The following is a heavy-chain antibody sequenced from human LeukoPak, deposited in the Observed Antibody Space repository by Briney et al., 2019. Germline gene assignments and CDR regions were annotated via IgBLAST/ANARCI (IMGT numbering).Heavy chain of an antibody. CDR2: IWYDGSDK. CDR1: GFPFSNYA. J-gene: IGHJ4*02. Sequence: GGSLRLSCAASGFPFSNYAMHWVRQDPGKGLEWVAVIWYDGSDKYYGESLKGRFTISRDNAKSSLYLQMNSLRDEDTAVYYCARGATGFDYWGQGTLVTVSS. CDR3: ARGATGFDY. V-gene: IGHV3-33*01. D-gene: IGHD3-16*01.